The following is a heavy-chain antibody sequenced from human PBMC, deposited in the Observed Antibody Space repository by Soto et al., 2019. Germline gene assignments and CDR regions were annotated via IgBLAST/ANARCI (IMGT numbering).Heavy chain of an antibody. CDR2: ISGSGGST. J-gene: IGHJ6*03. D-gene: IGHD2-2*01. CDR1: GFTFSSYA. CDR3: AKDGNMERYQLLSRYYYMDV. V-gene: IGHV3-23*01. Sequence: GGSLRLSCAASGFTFSSYAMSWVRQAPGKGLEWVSAISGSGGSTYYADSVKGRFTISRDNSKNTLYLQMNSLRAEDTAVYYCAKDGNMERYQLLSRYYYMDVWGKGTTVTVSS.